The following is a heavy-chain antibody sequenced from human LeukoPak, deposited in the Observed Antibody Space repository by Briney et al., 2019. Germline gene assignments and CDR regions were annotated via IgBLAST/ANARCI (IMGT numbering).Heavy chain of an antibody. Sequence: GGSLRLSCAASGFRFTSYWMSWVRQAPGKGLEWVANIIQDGSEKYYGDSVKGRFTISRDNAKNSLYLQMSSLRAEDTAVYFCARDGHPFDSWGQGTLVTVSS. CDR1: GFRFTSYW. CDR3: ARDGHPFDS. J-gene: IGHJ4*02. CDR2: IIQDGSEK. V-gene: IGHV3-7*01.